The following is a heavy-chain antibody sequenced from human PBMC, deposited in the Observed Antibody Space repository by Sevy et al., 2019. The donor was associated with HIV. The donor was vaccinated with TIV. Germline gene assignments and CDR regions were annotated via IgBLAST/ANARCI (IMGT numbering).Heavy chain of an antibody. V-gene: IGHV1-24*01. D-gene: IGHD3-22*01. CDR2: FDPEDGET. Sequence: ASVKVSCKVSGYTLTKLSMHWVRQAPGKGLEWMASFDPEDGETIYAQKFQGRVTMTEDTSTDAAYMEINSLRSEDTAVYYCATTKDYYESSGSPVDHWGQGTLVTVSS. CDR1: GYTLTKLS. J-gene: IGHJ4*02. CDR3: ATTKDYYESSGSPVDH.